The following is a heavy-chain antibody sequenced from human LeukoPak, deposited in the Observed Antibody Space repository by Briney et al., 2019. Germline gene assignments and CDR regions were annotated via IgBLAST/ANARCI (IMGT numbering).Heavy chain of an antibody. J-gene: IGHJ4*02. CDR3: AKDLHPYDFWSGLPPMGFDY. CDR2: ISGSGGST. CDR1: GFTFSSYA. Sequence: GGSLRLSSAASGFTFSSYAMSWVRQAPGKGLEWVSAISGSGGSTYYADSVKGRFTISRDNSKNTLYLQMNSLRAEDTAVYYCAKDLHPYDFWSGLPPMGFDYWGQGTLVTVSS. V-gene: IGHV3-23*01. D-gene: IGHD3-3*01.